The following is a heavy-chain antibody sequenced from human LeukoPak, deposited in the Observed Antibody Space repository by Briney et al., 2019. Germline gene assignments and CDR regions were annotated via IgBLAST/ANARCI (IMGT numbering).Heavy chain of an antibody. V-gene: IGHV3-30*18. Sequence: PGRSLRLSCVASGFSFSSYGVHWVRQAPGKGLEWVAVISYDGSTEYYIDSVKGRFTISRDNSKNTLYLQMNSLRAEDTAVYYCAKETYSTSWQLDSWGQGTLVTVSS. CDR1: GFSFSSYG. D-gene: IGHD2-2*01. CDR2: ISYDGSTE. CDR3: AKETYSTSWQLDS. J-gene: IGHJ4*02.